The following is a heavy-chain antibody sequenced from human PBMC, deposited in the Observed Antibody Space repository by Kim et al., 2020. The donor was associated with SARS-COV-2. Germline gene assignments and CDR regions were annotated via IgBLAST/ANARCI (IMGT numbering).Heavy chain of an antibody. CDR2: IFPGDSDI. V-gene: IGHV5-51*01. J-gene: IGHJ4*02. D-gene: IGHD1-26*01. Sequence: GASLKISCKGSGYSFTSYWIGWVRQMPGKGLEWMGMIFPGDSDIRYSPSFQGQVSISADKSINTAYLQWSSLKASDTATYYCARQWEQYYDYWGQGTLVTVSS. CDR1: GYSFTSYW. CDR3: ARQWEQYYDY.